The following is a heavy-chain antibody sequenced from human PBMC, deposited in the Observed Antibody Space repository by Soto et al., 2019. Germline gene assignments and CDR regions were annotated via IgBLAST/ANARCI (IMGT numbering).Heavy chain of an antibody. Sequence: SETLSLTCTVSGGSISSSSYYWGWIRQPPGKGLEWIGSIYYSGSTYYNPSLKSRVTISVDTSKNQFSLKLSSVTAADTAVYYCASYGYCSGGSCYSGEGIFDYWGQGTLVTVSS. D-gene: IGHD2-15*01. V-gene: IGHV4-39*01. J-gene: IGHJ4*02. CDR2: IYYSGST. CDR3: ASYGYCSGGSCYSGEGIFDY. CDR1: GGSISSSSYY.